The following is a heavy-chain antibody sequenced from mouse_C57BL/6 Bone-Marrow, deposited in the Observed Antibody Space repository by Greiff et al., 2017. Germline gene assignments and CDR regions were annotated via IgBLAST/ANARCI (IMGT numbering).Heavy chain of an antibody. CDR2: IYPGSGST. CDR3: AYYYGSSYYFDY. Sequence: QVQLKQPGAELVKPGASVKMSCKASGYTFTSYWITWVKQRPGQGLEWIGDIYPGSGSTNYNEKFKSKATLTVDTSSSTAYMQLSSLTSEDSAVYYCAYYYGSSYYFDYWGQGTTLTVSS. J-gene: IGHJ2*01. V-gene: IGHV1-55*01. CDR1: GYTFTSYW. D-gene: IGHD1-1*01.